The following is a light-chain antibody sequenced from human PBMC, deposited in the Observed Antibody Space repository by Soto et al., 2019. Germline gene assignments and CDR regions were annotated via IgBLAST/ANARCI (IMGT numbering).Light chain of an antibody. Sequence: EIVLTQSPATLSLSPGGRATLSCRASQTVTNHLAWYQQKAGQAPRLLIFDASIRASGIPPRFSGSGSGTDFTLTISRVDPDDFAVYYCQQRMNWPLTFGGGTRVEIK. CDR2: DAS. V-gene: IGKV3-11*01. J-gene: IGKJ4*01. CDR3: QQRMNWPLT. CDR1: QTVTNH.